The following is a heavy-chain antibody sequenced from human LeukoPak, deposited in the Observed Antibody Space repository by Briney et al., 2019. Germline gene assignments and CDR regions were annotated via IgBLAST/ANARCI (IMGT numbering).Heavy chain of an antibody. J-gene: IGHJ4*02. CDR1: GGSIRSYY. CDR2: IYYSGST. D-gene: IGHD3-22*01. V-gene: IGHV4-59*01. Sequence: PSETLSLTCTVSGGSIRSYYWSWIRQPPGKGLEWIGYIYYSGSTNYNPSLKSRVTISVDTSRNQFSLKLSSVTAADTAVYYCARSYYYDSSGSGFDYWGQGTLVTVSS. CDR3: ARSYYYDSSGSGFDY.